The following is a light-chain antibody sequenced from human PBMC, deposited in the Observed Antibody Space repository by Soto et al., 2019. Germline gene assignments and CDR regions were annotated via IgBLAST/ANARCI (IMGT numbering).Light chain of an antibody. CDR2: EAS. Sequence: EVVLTQSPATLSLSPGERATLSCRASQSVSNSLAWYQQRPGQAPRLLIYEASKRATGIPASFSGSGSGTDFTLNISSLESEDFAVYYCQQRSTWPWTFGQGTNLEI. V-gene: IGKV3-11*01. J-gene: IGKJ2*02. CDR3: QQRSTWPWT. CDR1: QSVSNS.